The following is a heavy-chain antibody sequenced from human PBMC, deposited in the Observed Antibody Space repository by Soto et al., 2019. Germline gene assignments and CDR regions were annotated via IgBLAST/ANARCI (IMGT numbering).Heavy chain of an antibody. CDR1: GFTFSSYT. CDR2: ISSASSYI. Sequence: EVHLVESGGGLVKPGGSLRLSCAASGFTFSSYTMNCVRQAPGKGLEWVSSISSASSYIYYADSMKGRFTISRDNAKNSLYLQMNSLRAEDTAVYYCARGYCGGGSCYSSDYWGQGTLVTVSS. CDR3: ARGYCGGGSCYSSDY. J-gene: IGHJ4*02. D-gene: IGHD2-15*01. V-gene: IGHV3-21*01.